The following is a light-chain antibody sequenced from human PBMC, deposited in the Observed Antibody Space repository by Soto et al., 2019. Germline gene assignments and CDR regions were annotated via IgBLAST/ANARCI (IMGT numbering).Light chain of an antibody. CDR2: GAS. J-gene: IGKJ1*01. V-gene: IGKV3-15*01. CDR3: LQHNTYPRT. Sequence: EIGMTQSPATLSVSPGEKATLSCRASQSVSSNLAWYQQKPGQAPRLLIYGASTRATGIPARFSGSGSGTDFTLTISSLQPEDFATYYCLQHNTYPRTFGQGTKVDIK. CDR1: QSVSSN.